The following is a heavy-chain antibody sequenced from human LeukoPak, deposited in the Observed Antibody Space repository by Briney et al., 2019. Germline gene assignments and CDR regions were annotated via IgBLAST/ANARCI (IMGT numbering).Heavy chain of an antibody. CDR3: ARAESSFLGATMGAFDI. CDR2: IIPIFGTA. Sequence: GASVKVSCKASGGTFSSYAISWVRQAPGQGLEWMGGIIPIFGTANYAQKFQGRVTITADESTSTAYMELSSLRSEDTAVYYCARAESSFLGATMGAFDIWGQGTMVTVSS. D-gene: IGHD1-26*01. J-gene: IGHJ3*02. V-gene: IGHV1-69*13. CDR1: GGTFSSYA.